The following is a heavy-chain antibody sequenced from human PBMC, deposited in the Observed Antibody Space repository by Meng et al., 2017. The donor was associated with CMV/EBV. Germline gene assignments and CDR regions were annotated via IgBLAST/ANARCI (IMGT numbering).Heavy chain of an antibody. Sequence: GESLKISCAASGFTFSSYGMHWVRQAPGKGLEWVAFISYDGKSKDYADSVKGRFTISRDNSKNTVFLQMSSLRSEDSAVYYCARDLGFVDTAMVSVYWGQGTLVTVSS. CDR3: ARDLGFVDTAMVSVY. CDR2: ISYDGKSK. J-gene: IGHJ4*02. CDR1: GFTFSSYG. V-gene: IGHV3-30*03. D-gene: IGHD5-18*01.